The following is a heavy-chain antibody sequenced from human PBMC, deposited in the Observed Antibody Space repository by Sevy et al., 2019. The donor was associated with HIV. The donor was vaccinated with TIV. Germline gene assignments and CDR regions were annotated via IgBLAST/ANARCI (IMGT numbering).Heavy chain of an antibody. Sequence: GGSLRLSCVGSGFTFRNFGVHWLRQAPGKGLEWLSVVSYDGSGKYYVDSVKGRFIVSRDNSKNTLYLQMNSLRTEDTAVYYCARGGSGDYYYYGVDVWGQGTTVTVSS. CDR1: GFTFRNFG. J-gene: IGHJ6*02. CDR3: ARGGSGDYYYYGVDV. D-gene: IGHD3-10*01. CDR2: VSYDGSGK. V-gene: IGHV3-30*03.